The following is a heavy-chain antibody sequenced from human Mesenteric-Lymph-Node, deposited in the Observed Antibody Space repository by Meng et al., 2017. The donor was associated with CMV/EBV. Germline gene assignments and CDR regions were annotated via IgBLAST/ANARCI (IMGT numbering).Heavy chain of an antibody. Sequence: ASVKVSCKASGYTFTIFDINWVRQAPGQGLEWMGWMNPNRGDTVYAQKFQGRFTLTRNTSISTAYMELRSLRSDDTAVYYCARDLYCSSTSCYGYFDYWGQGTLVTVSS. CDR3: ARDLYCSSTSCYGYFDY. V-gene: IGHV1-8*01. CDR2: MNPNRGDT. D-gene: IGHD2-2*01. J-gene: IGHJ4*02. CDR1: GYTFTIFD.